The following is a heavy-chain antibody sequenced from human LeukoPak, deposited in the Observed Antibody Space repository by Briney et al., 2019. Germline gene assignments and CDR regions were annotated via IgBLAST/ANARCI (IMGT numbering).Heavy chain of an antibody. J-gene: IGHJ4*02. CDR1: GFTFSSYW. D-gene: IGHD1-7*01. Sequence: GGSLRLSCGASGFTFSSYWMHWVRQAPGKGLVWVSRINSDGSTRTYADSVKGRFTISRDNAKNTLYLQMNSLRAEDTAVYYCARAHNWKYGTFDYWGQGTLVTVSP. CDR2: INSDGSTR. CDR3: ARAHNWKYGTFDY. V-gene: IGHV3-74*01.